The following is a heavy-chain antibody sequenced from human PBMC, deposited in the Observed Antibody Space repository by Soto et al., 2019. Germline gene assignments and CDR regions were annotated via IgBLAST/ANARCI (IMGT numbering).Heavy chain of an antibody. CDR2: ISASGGST. D-gene: IGHD3-16*01. J-gene: IGHJ4*02. CDR1: GFTFNNYA. CDR3: VKTRLAGGFDY. V-gene: IGHV3-23*01. Sequence: EVQLLDSGGGLVQPGGSLRLSCAASGFTFNNYAMSWVRQAPGKGLEWVSSISASGGSTNYADSVKGRFTISRDNSENTVYLKMISLRDEDTAVYYCVKTRLAGGFDYWGQGSLVTVSS.